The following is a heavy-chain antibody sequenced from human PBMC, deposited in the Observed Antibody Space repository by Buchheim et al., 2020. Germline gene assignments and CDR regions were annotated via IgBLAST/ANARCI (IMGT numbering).Heavy chain of an antibody. CDR3: ARGHYDSGNYYYGMDV. J-gene: IGHJ6*02. Sequence: QLQLQESGPGLVKPSETLSLTCTVSGGSISSSSYYWGWIRQPPGKGLEWIGEINHSGSTNYNPSLKSRVTISVDTSKNQFSLKVSSVTAADTAVYYCARGHYDSGNYYYGMDVWGQGTT. V-gene: IGHV4-39*07. CDR2: INHSGST. CDR1: GGSISSSSYY. D-gene: IGHD3-22*01.